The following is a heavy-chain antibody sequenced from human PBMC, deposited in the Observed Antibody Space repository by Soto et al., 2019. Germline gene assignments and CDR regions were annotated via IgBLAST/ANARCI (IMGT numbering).Heavy chain of an antibody. D-gene: IGHD3-10*01. CDR3: ARDPVSMVRGGNWFDP. CDR2: ISSSSSTI. J-gene: IGHJ5*02. V-gene: IGHV3-48*02. CDR1: GFTFSSYS. Sequence: EVQLVESGGGLVQPGGSLRLSCAASGFTFSSYSMNWVRQAPGKGREWVSYISSSSSTIYYADSVKGRFTISRDNAKNSLYLQMNSLRDEDTAVYYCARDPVSMVRGGNWFDPWGQGTLVTVSS.